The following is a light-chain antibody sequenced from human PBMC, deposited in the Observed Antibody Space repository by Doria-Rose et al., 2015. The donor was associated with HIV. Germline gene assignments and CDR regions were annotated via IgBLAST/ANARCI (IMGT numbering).Light chain of an antibody. CDR2: DAS. V-gene: IGKV1-33*01. CDR3: QQYENLPLT. CDR1: QDINNC. Sequence: TQSPYSLSASVGDRVTISCQAGQDINNCLNWYQQKPGKAPKLLIYDASILETGVPSRFSGSGSVTDFNFTVSSLQPEDIATYYCQQYENLPLTFGGGIMIEI. J-gene: IGKJ4*01.